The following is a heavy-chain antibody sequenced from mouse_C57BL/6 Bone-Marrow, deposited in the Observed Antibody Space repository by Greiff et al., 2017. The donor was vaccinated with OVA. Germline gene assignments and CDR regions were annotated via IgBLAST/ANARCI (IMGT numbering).Heavy chain of an antibody. D-gene: IGHD2-3*01. J-gene: IGHJ3*01. CDR1: GYSFTGYY. CDR2: INPSTGGT. Sequence: VQLQQSGPELVKPGASVKISCTASGYSFTGYYMNWVKQSPEKSLEWIGEINPSTGGTTYNQKFKAKATLTVDKSSSTAYMQLKSLTSEDSAVYYCARGGWFPAWFAYWGQGTLVTVSA. CDR3: ARGGWFPAWFAY. V-gene: IGHV1-42*01.